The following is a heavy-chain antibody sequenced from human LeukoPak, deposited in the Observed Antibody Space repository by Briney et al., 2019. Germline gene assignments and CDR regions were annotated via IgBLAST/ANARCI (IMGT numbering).Heavy chain of an antibody. CDR1: GGSISSYY. J-gene: IGHJ4*02. CDR2: IYTSGSP. CDR3: ARDKGYGDYAPFDY. Sequence: SETLSLTCTVSGGSISSYYWSWIRPPAGKGLEWIGRIYTSGSPNYNTSLRSRVPLSVDTSKNQFSLKLSSVTAANTAVYYCARDKGYGDYAPFDYWGQGTLVTVSS. V-gene: IGHV4-4*07. D-gene: IGHD4-17*01.